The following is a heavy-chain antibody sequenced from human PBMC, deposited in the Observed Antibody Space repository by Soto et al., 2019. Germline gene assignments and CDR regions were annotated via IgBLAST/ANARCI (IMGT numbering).Heavy chain of an antibody. J-gene: IGHJ4*02. CDR2: ISGYNGNT. D-gene: IGHD3-16*01. Sequence: GASVEVSCKASGYTFSYYAMSWVRQAPGQGLEWIGWISGYNGNTKNAQKLQGRVTLTTDTSTSTAYMELRSLRSDDTAVYYCARGALDFDYWGQGTLVTVSS. CDR1: GYTFSYYA. CDR3: ARGALDFDY. V-gene: IGHV1-18*01.